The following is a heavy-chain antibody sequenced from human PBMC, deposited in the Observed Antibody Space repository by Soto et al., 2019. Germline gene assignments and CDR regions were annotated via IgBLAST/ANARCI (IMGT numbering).Heavy chain of an antibody. V-gene: IGHV3-30-3*01. Sequence: QVQLVESGGGVVQPGRSLRLSCAASGFYFNNHAMHWVRQAPGKGLEWVAVTSYDGSIKFYPDSVEGRFTISRENSKNTVYLQINSLRPEDTAVYNCARGVDRTFDYWGQGTLVTVSS. CDR2: TSYDGSIK. J-gene: IGHJ4*02. CDR3: ARGVDRTFDY. CDR1: GFYFNNHA.